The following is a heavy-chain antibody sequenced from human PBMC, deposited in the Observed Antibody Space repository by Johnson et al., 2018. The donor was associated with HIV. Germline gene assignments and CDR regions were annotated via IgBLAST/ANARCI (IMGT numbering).Heavy chain of an antibody. Sequence: MLLVESGGAMVRPGGSLRLSCIGTGFIFENFGMSWVRQGPGKGLEWISGINWNGDTTTYADSVKGRLTISRDNAKNSLYLQMNSLRAEDTALYYCAKDIGGDPNDAFDIWGQGTMVTASS. CDR1: GFIFENFG. CDR3: AKDIGGDPNDAFDI. V-gene: IGHV3-20*04. J-gene: IGHJ3*02. D-gene: IGHD2-21*02. CDR2: INWNGDTT.